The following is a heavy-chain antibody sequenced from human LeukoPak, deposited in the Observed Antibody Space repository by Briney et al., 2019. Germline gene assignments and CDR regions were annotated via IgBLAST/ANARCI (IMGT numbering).Heavy chain of an antibody. D-gene: IGHD2-21*01. V-gene: IGHV4-31*03. CDR3: AREAYAGVFDY. CDR2: IHYSGST. J-gene: IGHJ4*02. Sequence: SETLSLTCTVSGGSISSGGYYWSWIRQHPGKGLEWIGYIHYSGSTYYNPSLKSRVTISVDTSKNQFSLKLSSVTAADTAVYYCAREAYAGVFDYWGQGTLVTVSS. CDR1: GGSISSGGYY.